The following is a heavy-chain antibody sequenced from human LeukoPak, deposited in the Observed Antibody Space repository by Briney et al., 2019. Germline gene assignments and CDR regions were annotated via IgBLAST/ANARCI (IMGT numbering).Heavy chain of an antibody. CDR1: GGSISSYY. J-gene: IGHJ6*02. Sequence: PSETLSLTCTVSGGSISSYYWSWIRQPPGKGLEWIGYIYYSGSTNYNPSLKSRVTISVDTSKDQFSLKLSSVTAADTAVYYCARSRGSPVAGPYYYYYYGMDVWGQGTTVTVSS. D-gene: IGHD6-19*01. CDR3: ARSRGSPVAGPYYYYYYGMDV. CDR2: IYYSGST. V-gene: IGHV4-59*08.